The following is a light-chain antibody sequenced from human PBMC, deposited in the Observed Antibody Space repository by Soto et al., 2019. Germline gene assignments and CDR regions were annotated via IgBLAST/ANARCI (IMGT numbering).Light chain of an antibody. V-gene: IGLV2-14*01. CDR1: SSDVGDYPY. Sequence: QSVLTQPASVSGSPGQSITISCTGTSSDVGDYPYVSWYQQHPGKVPKLIIYEVTNRPSGVTSRFSGSKSENTASLTTSGLQAEDEADYYCSSYSATNTLVFGSGTKVTVL. J-gene: IGLJ1*01. CDR3: SSYSATNTLV. CDR2: EVT.